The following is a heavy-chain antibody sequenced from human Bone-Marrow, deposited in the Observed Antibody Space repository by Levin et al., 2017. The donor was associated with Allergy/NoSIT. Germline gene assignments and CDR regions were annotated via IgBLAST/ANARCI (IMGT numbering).Heavy chain of an antibody. CDR2: ISYDGSNK. Sequence: LSLTCAASGFTFSSYAMHWVRQAPGKGLEWVAVISYDGSNKYYADSVKGRFTISRDNSKNTLYLQMNSLRAEDTAVYYCARDNDDYGGNTPSDYWGQGTLVTVSS. D-gene: IGHD4-23*01. CDR3: ARDNDDYGGNTPSDY. CDR1: GFTFSSYA. V-gene: IGHV3-30-3*01. J-gene: IGHJ4*02.